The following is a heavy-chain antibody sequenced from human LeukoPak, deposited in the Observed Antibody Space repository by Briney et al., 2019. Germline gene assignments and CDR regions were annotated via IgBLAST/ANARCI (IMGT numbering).Heavy chain of an antibody. CDR1: GFTFSSYS. V-gene: IGHV3-21*01. D-gene: IGHD3-22*01. CDR2: ISSSSSYI. Sequence: GGSLRLSCAASGFTFSSYSMNWVRQAPGKGLEWVSSISSSSSYIYYADSVKGRFTISRDNAKNSLYLQMNSLRGEDTAVYYCARDPDLVTTPGHCMDVWGQGTTVTVSS. J-gene: IGHJ6*02. CDR3: ARDPDLVTTPGHCMDV.